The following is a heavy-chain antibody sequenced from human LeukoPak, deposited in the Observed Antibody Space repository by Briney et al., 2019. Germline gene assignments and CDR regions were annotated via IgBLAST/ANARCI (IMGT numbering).Heavy chain of an antibody. V-gene: IGHV1-69*10. Sequence: PVKLSCKASGGTFNSYAISWVRQAAGLRLEWMGGIIPIFGIKKYARKFRGRVTLTADKSTRTAYMELSSLRSEDTAVYYCARVTPQTTGGNLDNWFDPWGQGTLVTVSS. D-gene: IGHD4-17*01. J-gene: IGHJ5*02. CDR2: IIPIFGIK. CDR3: ARVTPQTTGGNLDNWFDP. CDR1: GGTFNSYA.